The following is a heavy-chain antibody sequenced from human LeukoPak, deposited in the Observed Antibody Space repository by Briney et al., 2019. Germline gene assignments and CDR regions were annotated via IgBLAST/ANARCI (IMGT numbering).Heavy chain of an antibody. CDR2: IIPILGIA. CDR3: ARDQQQLVLFDI. J-gene: IGHJ3*02. Sequence: SVKASCKASGGTFSSYAISWVRQAPGQGLEWMGRIIPILGIANYAQKFQGRVTITADKSTSTAYMELSSLRSEDTAVYYCARDQQQLVLFDIWGQGTMVTVSS. V-gene: IGHV1-69*04. CDR1: GGTFSSYA. D-gene: IGHD6-13*01.